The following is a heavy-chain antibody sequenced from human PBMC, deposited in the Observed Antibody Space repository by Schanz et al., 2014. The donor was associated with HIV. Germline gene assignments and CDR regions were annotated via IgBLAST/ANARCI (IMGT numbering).Heavy chain of an antibody. CDR1: GFTFSSYA. Sequence: EVQLLESGGGLVQPGGSLRLSCAASGFTFSSYAMTWVRQAPGKGLDWVSTISGSDGDTYYADSVKGRFTISRDNSRNALYLHMNSLRADDTAIYYCVKAKGSYSATTFYFDFWGQGTLVTVSS. CDR2: ISGSDGDT. D-gene: IGHD1-26*01. CDR3: VKAKGSYSATTFYFDF. J-gene: IGHJ4*02. V-gene: IGHV3-23*01.